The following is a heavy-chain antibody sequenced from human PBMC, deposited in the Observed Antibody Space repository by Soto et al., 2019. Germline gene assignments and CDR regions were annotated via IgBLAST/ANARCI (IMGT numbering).Heavy chain of an antibody. J-gene: IGHJ6*03. V-gene: IGHV3-21*01. CDR1: GFTFSSYS. D-gene: IGHD2-8*01. CDR2: ISSSSSYI. Sequence: GGSLSLSCAASGFTFSSYSMNWVRQAPGKGLEWVSSISSSSSYIYYADSVKGRFTISRDNAKNSLYLQMNSLRAEDTAVYYCARDSPNLRYCTNGVCLWEYYYYCYYMYVWGKGTTVTVSS. CDR3: ARDSPNLRYCTNGVCLWEYYYYCYYMYV.